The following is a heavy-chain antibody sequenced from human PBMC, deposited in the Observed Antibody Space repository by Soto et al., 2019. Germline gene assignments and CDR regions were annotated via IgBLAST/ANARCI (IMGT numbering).Heavy chain of an antibody. D-gene: IGHD3-22*01. CDR2: IIPIFGTA. Sequence: ASVKVSCKASGGTFSSYAISWVRQAPGQGLEWMGGIIPIFGTANYAQKFQGRVTITADESTSTAYMELSSLRSEDTAVYYCASSYYYDSSGYFGYFDYWGQGTPVTVSS. CDR1: GGTFSSYA. J-gene: IGHJ4*02. V-gene: IGHV1-69*13. CDR3: ASSYYYDSSGYFGYFDY.